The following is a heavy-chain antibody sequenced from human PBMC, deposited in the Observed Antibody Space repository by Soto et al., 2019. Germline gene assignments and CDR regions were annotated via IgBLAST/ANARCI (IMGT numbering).Heavy chain of an antibody. CDR3: ARSSGWYFDI. V-gene: IGHV3-7*02. D-gene: IGHD6-19*01. Sequence: EVQLVESGGGLVQPGGSLRLSCAASGFTFSSYWISWVRQAPGKGLEWVANIKQDGSEKYYVDSVKGRFTISRDHAKNSLYLQMNSLRAEDTAVYYCARSSGWYFDIWGQGTMVTVSS. CDR1: GFTFSSYW. CDR2: IKQDGSEK. J-gene: IGHJ3*02.